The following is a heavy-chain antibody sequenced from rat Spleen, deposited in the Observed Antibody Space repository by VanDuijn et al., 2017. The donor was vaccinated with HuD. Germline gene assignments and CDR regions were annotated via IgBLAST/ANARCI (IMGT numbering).Heavy chain of an antibody. Sequence: QVQLKESGPGLVQPSQTLSLTCTVSGFSLTSYNVHWVRQPLGKGLEWMGIIWTGGSTDYNSALKSRLSISRDTSKSQVFLKMNSLQTDDTGTYYCTGNWEYWGQGVMVTVSS. J-gene: IGHJ2*01. CDR2: IWTGGST. CDR3: TGNWEY. CDR1: GFSLTSYN. D-gene: IGHD5-1*01. V-gene: IGHV2-30*01.